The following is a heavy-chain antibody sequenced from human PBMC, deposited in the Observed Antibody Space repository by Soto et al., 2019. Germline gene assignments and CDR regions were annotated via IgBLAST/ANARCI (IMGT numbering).Heavy chain of an antibody. V-gene: IGHV3-21*01. CDR3: ASTPRAGYNNSYYYYGLDV. D-gene: IGHD4-4*01. CDR1: AFTVTSNY. CDR2: ISSSSSYI. J-gene: IGHJ6*02. Sequence: PGGALRLSCAASAFTVTSNYMNWVRQAPEKGLEWVSSISSSSSYIYYADSGKGRFTISTDNAKNSPSLQLNSLRSEDTAVEYGASTPRAGYNNSYYYYGLDVWGQGTTVTVS.